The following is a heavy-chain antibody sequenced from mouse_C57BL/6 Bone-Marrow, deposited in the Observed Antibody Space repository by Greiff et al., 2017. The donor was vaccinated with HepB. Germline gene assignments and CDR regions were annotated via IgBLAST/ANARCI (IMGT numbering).Heavy chain of an antibody. CDR3: AREMGNYFDV. V-gene: IGHV1-72*01. Sequence: VQLQQSGAELARPGASVKLSCKASGYTFTSYGISWVKQRTGQGLEWIGRIDPNSGGTKYNEKFKSKATLTVDKPSSTAYMQLSSLTSEDSAVYYCAREMGNYFDVWGTGTTVTVSS. J-gene: IGHJ1*03. CDR2: IDPNSGGT. CDR1: GYTFTSYG.